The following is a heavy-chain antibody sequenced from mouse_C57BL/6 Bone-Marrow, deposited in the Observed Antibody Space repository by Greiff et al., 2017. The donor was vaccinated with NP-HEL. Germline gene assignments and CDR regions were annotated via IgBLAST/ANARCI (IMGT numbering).Heavy chain of an antibody. CDR3: VRHISD. CDR2: IRSKSNYYAT. V-gene: IGHV10-1*01. Sequence: EVLRVESGGGLVQPKGSLKLSCAASGFSFNTYAMNWVRQAPGKGLEWVARIRSKSNYYATSYADSVQDSFTISRDDSESMLYLEMNNLKTEDTAMYYCVRHISDWGQGTTLTVSS. J-gene: IGHJ2*01. CDR1: GFSFNTYA.